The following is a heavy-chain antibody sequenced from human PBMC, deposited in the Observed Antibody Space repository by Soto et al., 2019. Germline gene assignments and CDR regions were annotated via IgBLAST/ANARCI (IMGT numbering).Heavy chain of an antibody. CDR2: INSDGSSR. V-gene: IGHV3-74*01. Sequence: EVQLVESGGGLVQPGGSLRLSCAASGFTFSSYWMDWVRQAPGKGLVWVSRINSDGSSRSYADSVKGRFTMSRDNAKNTLYLQMNSLRAEDTAVYYCTIAWGGGVDLWGRGTLVTVSS. CDR1: GFTFSSYW. D-gene: IGHD2-15*01. CDR3: TIAWGGGVDL. J-gene: IGHJ2*01.